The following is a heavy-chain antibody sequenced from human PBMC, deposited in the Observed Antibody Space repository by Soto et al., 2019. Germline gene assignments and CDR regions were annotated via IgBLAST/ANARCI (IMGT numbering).Heavy chain of an antibody. CDR3: AKDKPGVTGPRRPYYFDY. D-gene: IGHD1-20*01. J-gene: IGHJ4*02. Sequence: GGSLRLSCAASGFTFSSYGMHWVRQAPGKGLEWVAVISYDGSNKYYADSGKGRFTISRDNSKNTLYLQMNSLRAEDTAVYYCAKDKPGVTGPRRPYYFDYWGQGTLVAVSS. CDR1: GFTFSSYG. CDR2: ISYDGSNK. V-gene: IGHV3-30*18.